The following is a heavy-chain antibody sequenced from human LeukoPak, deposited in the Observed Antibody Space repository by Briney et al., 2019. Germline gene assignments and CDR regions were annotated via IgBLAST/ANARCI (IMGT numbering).Heavy chain of an antibody. D-gene: IGHD5-24*01. CDR1: GGTFSSYA. J-gene: IGHJ4*02. CDR2: IIPILGIA. V-gene: IGHV1-69*04. Sequence: GASVKVSCKASGGTFSSYAISWVRQAPGQWLEWMGRIIPILGIANYAQKFQGRVTITADKSTSTAYMELSSLRSEDTAVYYCARDRLLDGYNSDWGQGTLVTVSS. CDR3: ARDRLLDGYNSD.